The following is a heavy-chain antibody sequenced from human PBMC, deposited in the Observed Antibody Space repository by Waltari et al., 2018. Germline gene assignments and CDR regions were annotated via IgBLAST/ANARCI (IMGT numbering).Heavy chain of an antibody. V-gene: IGHV4-30-4*08. J-gene: IGHJ5*02. D-gene: IGHD3-3*01. CDR1: GAPISSGVST. Sequence: QVQLQESGPGLVKPSQTLSCTCTSPGAPISSGVSTWSWTGPPPGKGLEGIGYLYSSGSTDYNPSLKSRVTISVDPSKNQFALKLSSVTAADTAVYYCARVIRFLEWPNWFAPWRQGTLVTVSS. CDR2: LYSSGST. CDR3: ARVIRFLEWPNWFAP.